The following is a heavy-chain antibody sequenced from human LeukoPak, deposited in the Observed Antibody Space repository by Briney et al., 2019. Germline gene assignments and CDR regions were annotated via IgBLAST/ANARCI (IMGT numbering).Heavy chain of an antibody. CDR1: GFTVSSNY. Sequence: GGSLRLSCAASGFTVSSNYMSWVRQAPGKGLEWVSVIYSGGSTYYADSVKGRFTISRDNSKNTLYLQMNSLRDEDTAVYYCARRYGSGINWFDPWGQGTLVTVSS. CDR3: ARRYGSGINWFDP. J-gene: IGHJ5*02. D-gene: IGHD3-10*01. CDR2: IYSGGST. V-gene: IGHV3-66*01.